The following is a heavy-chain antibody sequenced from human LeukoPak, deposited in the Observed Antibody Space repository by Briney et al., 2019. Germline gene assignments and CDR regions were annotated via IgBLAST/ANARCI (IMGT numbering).Heavy chain of an antibody. V-gene: IGHV4-4*02. D-gene: IGHD6-19*01. CDR1: GGSISSSNW. CDR2: IYHSGST. CDR3: ARDDSTGYGDWFDP. J-gene: IGHJ5*02. Sequence: SETLSLTCAVSGGSISSSNWWSWVRQPPGQGLEWIGEIYHSGSTNYNPSLKSRVTISVDKSKNQFSLKLSSVTAADTAVYYCARDDSTGYGDWFDPWGQGTLVTVSS.